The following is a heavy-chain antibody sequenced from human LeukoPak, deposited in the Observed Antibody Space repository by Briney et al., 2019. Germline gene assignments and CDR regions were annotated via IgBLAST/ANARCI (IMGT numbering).Heavy chain of an antibody. CDR2: IYYSGST. CDR1: GGSISSYY. V-gene: IGHV4-59*01. Sequence: SETLSLTCTVSGGSISSYYWSWIRQPPGKGLEWIGYIYYSGSTNYNPSLKSRVTISVDTSKNQFSLKLSSVTAADTAVYYCASVKKYSSGALGYYYGMDVWGQGTTVTVSS. J-gene: IGHJ6*02. CDR3: ASVKKYSSGALGYYYGMDV. D-gene: IGHD6-19*01.